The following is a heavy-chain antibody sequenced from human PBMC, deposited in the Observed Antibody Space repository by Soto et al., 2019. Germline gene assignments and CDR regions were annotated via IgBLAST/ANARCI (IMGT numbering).Heavy chain of an antibody. V-gene: IGHV4-39*01. CDR2: IYYSGST. CDR1: GGSISSSSYY. J-gene: IGHJ6*02. D-gene: IGHD2-2*01. CDR3: ARRIVVVPAAIYYYYGMDV. Sequence: ETLSLTCTVSGGSISSSSYYWGWIRQPPGKGLEWIGSIYYSGSTYYNPSLKSRVTISVDTSKNQFSLKLSSVTAADTAVYYCARRIVVVPAAIYYYYGMDVWGQGTTVTVS.